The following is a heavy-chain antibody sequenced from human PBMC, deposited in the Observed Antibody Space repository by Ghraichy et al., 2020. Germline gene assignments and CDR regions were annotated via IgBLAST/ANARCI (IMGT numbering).Heavy chain of an antibody. CDR1: GGSISSGGYY. D-gene: IGHD2-2*01. Sequence: SETLSLTCTVSGGSISSGGYYWSWIRQHPGKGLEWIGYIYYNGNTYYNPSLKSRVTISVDTSKNQFSLKLSSVTAADTAVYYCARGLPAASDAFVIWGQGTMVTVSS. V-gene: IGHV4-31*03. CDR2: IYYNGNT. CDR3: ARGLPAASDAFVI. J-gene: IGHJ3*02.